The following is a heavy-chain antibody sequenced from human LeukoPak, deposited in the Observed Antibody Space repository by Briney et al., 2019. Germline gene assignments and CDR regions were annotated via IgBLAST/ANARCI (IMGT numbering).Heavy chain of an antibody. Sequence: SVKVSCKASGGTFSSYAISWVRQAPGQGLEWMGRIIPILGIANYAQKFQGRVTITADKSTSTAYMELSSLRSEDTAVYYCASIRRYYDSSGYSDYWGQGTLVTVSS. CDR1: GGTFSSYA. D-gene: IGHD3-22*01. V-gene: IGHV1-69*04. CDR3: ASIRRYYDSSGYSDY. CDR2: IIPILGIA. J-gene: IGHJ4*02.